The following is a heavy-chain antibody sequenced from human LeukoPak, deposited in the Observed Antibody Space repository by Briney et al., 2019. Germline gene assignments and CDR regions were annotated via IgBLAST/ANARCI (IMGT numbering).Heavy chain of an antibody. CDR3: ATTFYDSSGYCDY. CDR1: GYTFADYY. J-gene: IGHJ4*02. V-gene: IGHV1-69-2*01. Sequence: GATVKISCKVSGYTFADYYMHWVQQARGKGLEWMGLVDPEDGETIYAEKFQGRVTITADTSTDTAYMELSSLRSEDTAVYYCATTFYDSSGYCDYWGQGTLVTVSS. CDR2: VDPEDGET. D-gene: IGHD3-22*01.